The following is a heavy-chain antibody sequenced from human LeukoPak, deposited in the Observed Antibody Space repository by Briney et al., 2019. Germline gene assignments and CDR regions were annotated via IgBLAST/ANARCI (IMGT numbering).Heavy chain of an antibody. D-gene: IGHD5-24*01. V-gene: IGHV3-48*03. CDR3: ASLTTKVEMATID. CDR1: GFTFSSYE. Sequence: PGGSLRLSCAASGFTFSSYEMNWVRQAPGKGLEWVSYISSSGSTIYYADSVKGRFTISRGNAKNSLYLQMNSLRAEDTAVYYCASLTTKVEMATIDWGQGTLVTVSS. J-gene: IGHJ4*02. CDR2: ISSSGSTI.